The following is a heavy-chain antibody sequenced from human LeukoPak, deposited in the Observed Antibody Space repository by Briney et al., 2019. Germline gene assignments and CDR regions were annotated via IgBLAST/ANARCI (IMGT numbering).Heavy chain of an antibody. CDR3: ATGERMVRGDGVDY. CDR2: IYSGGST. D-gene: IGHD3-10*01. J-gene: IGHJ4*02. CDR1: GFTVRNNY. Sequence: GGSLRLSCAASGFTVRNNYMSWGRQAPGKGLEWVSVIYSGGSTYYADSVKGGFTISRDNSKNTLYLQMNSLRAEDTAVYFCATGERMVRGDGVDYWGQGTLVTVSS. V-gene: IGHV3-66*01.